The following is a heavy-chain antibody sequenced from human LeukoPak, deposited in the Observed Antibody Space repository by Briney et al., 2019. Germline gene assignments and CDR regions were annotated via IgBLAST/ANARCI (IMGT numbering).Heavy chain of an antibody. V-gene: IGHV3-74*01. J-gene: IGHJ4*02. Sequence: PGGSLRLSCAASGFTFSSYWMHWVRQAPGKGLVWVSRINSDGSSTSYADSVKGRFTISRDNAKNSLYLQMNSLRAEDTALYYCARDLIYYDSSGYYPGKIYFDYWGQGTLVTVSS. D-gene: IGHD3-22*01. CDR2: INSDGSST. CDR3: ARDLIYYDSSGYYPGKIYFDY. CDR1: GFTFSSYW.